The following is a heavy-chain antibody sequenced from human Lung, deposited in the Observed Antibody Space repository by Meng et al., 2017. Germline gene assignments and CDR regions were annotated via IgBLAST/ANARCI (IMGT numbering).Heavy chain of an antibody. V-gene: IGHV1-2*06. CDR2: INPMSGDT. CDR3: ARDEDISAAGKLFGDY. CDR1: GYNFPDYY. Sequence: ASVKVSCKPSGYNFPDYYIHWVRRAPGQGREGMGRINPMSGDTHYAQKSQARVTMTGDTSISTAYMELSGLRSDDTAMYYCARDEDISAAGKLFGDYWGQGTLVTVSS. D-gene: IGHD6-25*01. J-gene: IGHJ4*02.